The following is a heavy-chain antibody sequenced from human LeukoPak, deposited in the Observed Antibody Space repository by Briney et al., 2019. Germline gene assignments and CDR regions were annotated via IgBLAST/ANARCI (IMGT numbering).Heavy chain of an antibody. J-gene: IGHJ4*02. CDR2: FDPEDGET. CDR3: ATYPREYSGSYYDTFDY. Sequence: ASVKVSCKVSGYTLTELSMHWVRPAPGKGLEWMGGFDPEDGETIYAQKFQGRVTMTEDTSTDTAYMELSSLRSEDTAVYYCATYPREYSGSYYDTFDYWGQGTLVTVSS. CDR1: GYTLTELS. V-gene: IGHV1-24*01. D-gene: IGHD1-26*01.